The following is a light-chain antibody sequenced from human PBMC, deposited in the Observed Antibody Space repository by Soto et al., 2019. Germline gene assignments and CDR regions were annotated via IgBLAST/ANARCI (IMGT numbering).Light chain of an antibody. J-gene: IGKJ1*01. CDR1: QSVNSN. V-gene: IGKV3-15*01. Sequence: EIVMTQSPATLSVSPGERATLSCRASQSVNSNLAWYQQKLGQAPRVLIFGASTRATGIPARFSGSGSGTEFSLTINSLQSEDFAVYYCQEYNTWPWTFGQGTKVDNK. CDR2: GAS. CDR3: QEYNTWPWT.